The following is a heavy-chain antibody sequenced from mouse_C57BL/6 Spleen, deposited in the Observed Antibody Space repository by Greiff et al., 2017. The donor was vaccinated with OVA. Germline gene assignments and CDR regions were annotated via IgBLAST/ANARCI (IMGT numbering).Heavy chain of an antibody. CDR2: IWRGGST. J-gene: IGHJ3*01. D-gene: IGHD2-4*01. Sequence: VMLVESGPGLVQPSQSLSITCTVSGFSLTSYGVHWVRQSPGKGLEWLGVIWRGGSTDYNAAFMSRLSITKDNSKSQVFFKMNSLQADDTAIYYCATPYDYDLVFAYWGQGTLVTVSA. V-gene: IGHV2-5*01. CDR3: ATPYDYDLVFAY. CDR1: GFSLTSYG.